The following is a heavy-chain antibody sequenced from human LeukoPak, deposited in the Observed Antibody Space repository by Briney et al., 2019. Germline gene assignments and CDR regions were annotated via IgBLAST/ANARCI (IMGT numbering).Heavy chain of an antibody. CDR2: IYYSGST. Sequence: SQTLSLTCTVSGGSISSGDYYWSWIRQPPGKGLEWIGYIYYSGSTYYNPSLKSRVTISVDTSKNQFSLKLSSVAAADTAVYYCARGYCSGGSCRYSRARLDYWGQGTLVTVSS. V-gene: IGHV4-30-4*08. CDR3: ARGYCSGGSCRYSRARLDY. CDR1: GGSISSGDYY. J-gene: IGHJ4*02. D-gene: IGHD2-15*01.